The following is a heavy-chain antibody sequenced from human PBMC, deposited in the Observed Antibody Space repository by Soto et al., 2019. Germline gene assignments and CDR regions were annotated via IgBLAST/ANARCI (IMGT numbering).Heavy chain of an antibody. CDR3: ATDLGYGRVSAFDI. D-gene: IGHD5-18*01. J-gene: IGHJ3*02. CDR1: GYTLTELS. V-gene: IGHV1-24*01. CDR2: FDPEDGET. Sequence: ASVKVSCKVSGYTLTELSMHWVRQAPGKGLEWMGGFDPEDGETIYAQKFQGRVTMTEDTSTDTAYMELSSLRSEDMAVYYCATDLGYGRVSAFDIWGQGTMVTVSS.